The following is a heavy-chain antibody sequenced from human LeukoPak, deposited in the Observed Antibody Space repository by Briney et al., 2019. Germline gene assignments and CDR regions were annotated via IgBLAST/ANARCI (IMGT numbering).Heavy chain of an antibody. CDR3: TRMTTGHDY. Sequence: PSETLSLTCAVSGVSFDDYYWSWVRQTPGKRLEWIGEINHSGYTNDSPSLKSRVTLSIDTSRKQFSLNLRSVTVADAGIYYCTRMTTGHDYWGQGTLVTVSS. V-gene: IGHV4-34*01. J-gene: IGHJ4*02. D-gene: IGHD4-17*01. CDR1: GVSFDDYY. CDR2: INHSGYT.